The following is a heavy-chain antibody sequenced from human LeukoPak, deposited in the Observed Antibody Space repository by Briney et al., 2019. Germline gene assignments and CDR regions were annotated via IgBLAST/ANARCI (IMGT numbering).Heavy chain of an antibody. CDR1: GFTFSSYE. CDR3: ARASSGRGYYYYYMDV. J-gene: IGHJ6*03. Sequence: GGSLRLSCAASGFTFSSYEMNWVRQAPGKGLEWVSYISSSGSTIYYADSVKGRFTISRDNAKNSLYLQMNGLRAGDTAVYYCARASSGRGYYYYYMDVWGKGTTVTVSS. V-gene: IGHV3-48*03. D-gene: IGHD6-19*01. CDR2: ISSSGSTI.